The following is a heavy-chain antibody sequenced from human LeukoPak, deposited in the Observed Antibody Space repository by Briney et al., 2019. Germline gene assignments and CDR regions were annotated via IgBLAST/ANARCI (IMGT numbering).Heavy chain of an antibody. V-gene: IGHV3-33*06. J-gene: IGHJ4*02. CDR1: GFTFSSYG. D-gene: IGHD3-22*01. CDR2: IWYDGSNK. Sequence: GGSLRLSCAASGFTFSSYGMHWVRQAPGKGLEWVAVIWYDGSNKYYADSVKGRFTISRDNSKNTLYLQMNSLRAEDTAVYYCAKDPYYDSSGYYQRWGQGTLVTVSS. CDR3: AKDPYYDSSGYYQR.